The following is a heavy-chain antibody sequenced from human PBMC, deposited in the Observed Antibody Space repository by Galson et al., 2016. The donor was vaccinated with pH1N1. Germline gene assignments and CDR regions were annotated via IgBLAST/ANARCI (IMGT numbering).Heavy chain of an antibody. D-gene: IGHD4-11*01. J-gene: IGHJ4*02. CDR1: GYRFTKYD. V-gene: IGHV1-46*01. CDR3: ASPVGHDYRALLTDY. CDR2: IDPGVGGT. Sequence: SVKVSCKVSGYRFTKYDMHWVRQAPGQGLEWMGIIDPGVGGTNYAQKFQGRVNMTRDTPTSTVYMELSSLRSEDTAVYYCASPVGHDYRALLTDYWGQGTLVTVSS.